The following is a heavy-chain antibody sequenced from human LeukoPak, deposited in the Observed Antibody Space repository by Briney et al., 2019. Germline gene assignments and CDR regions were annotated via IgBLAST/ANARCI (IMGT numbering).Heavy chain of an antibody. Sequence: SVKVSCKASGGTFSSYAISWVRQAPGQGLEWMGRIIPILGIANYAQKFQGRVTITADKSTSTAYMELSSLRSEDTAVYYCALVWVYCGGDCYPDAFDIWGQGTMVTVSS. CDR3: ALVWVYCGGDCYPDAFDI. CDR2: IIPILGIA. D-gene: IGHD2-21*02. CDR1: GGTFSSYA. V-gene: IGHV1-69*04. J-gene: IGHJ3*02.